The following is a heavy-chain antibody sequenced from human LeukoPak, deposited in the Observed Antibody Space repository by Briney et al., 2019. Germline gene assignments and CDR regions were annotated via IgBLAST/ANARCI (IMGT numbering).Heavy chain of an antibody. V-gene: IGHV3-30-3*01. CDR1: RITLSSYD. J-gene: IGHJ3*02. CDR2: ISYDGSNK. D-gene: IGHD3-10*01. CDR3: AKDRGVWAFDI. Sequence: GRSLRLSCAASRITLSSYDMHWVRQAPGKALEWVAVISYDGSNKDYADSVKGRFTISRDNSKNTLDLQMNSLRAEDTAVYYCAKDRGVWAFDIWGQGTMVTVSS.